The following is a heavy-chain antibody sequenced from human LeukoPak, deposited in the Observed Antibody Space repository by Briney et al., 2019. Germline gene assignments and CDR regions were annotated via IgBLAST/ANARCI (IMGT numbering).Heavy chain of an antibody. CDR1: GDSVSSNSAC. CDR3: AWEFDAFNI. CDR2: TYYRSKWYN. Sequence: SQTLSLTCAISGDSVSSNSACWNWIRQSPSRGLEWLGRTYYRSKWYNDYAVSVKSRITINPDTSKNQFSLQLSSVTPEDTAVYYCAWEFDAFNIWGQGTMVTVSS. D-gene: IGHD1-26*01. V-gene: IGHV6-1*01. J-gene: IGHJ3*02.